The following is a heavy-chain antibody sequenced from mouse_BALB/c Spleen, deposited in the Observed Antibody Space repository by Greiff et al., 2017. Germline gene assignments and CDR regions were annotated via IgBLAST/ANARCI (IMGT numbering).Heavy chain of an antibody. Sequence: VKLQQSGAELMKPGASVKISCKATGYTFSSYWIEWVKQRPGHGLEWIGEILPGSGSTNYNEKFKGKATFTADTSSNTAYMQLSSLTSEDSAVYYCARLYATEYYFDYWGQGTTLTVSS. CDR3: ARLYATEYYFDY. D-gene: IGHD1-1*01. CDR1: GYTFSSYW. V-gene: IGHV1-9*01. CDR2: ILPGSGST. J-gene: IGHJ2*01.